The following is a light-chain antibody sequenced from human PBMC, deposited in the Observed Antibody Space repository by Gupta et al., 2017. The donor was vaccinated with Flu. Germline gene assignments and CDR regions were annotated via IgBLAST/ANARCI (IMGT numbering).Light chain of an antibody. J-gene: IGLJ3*02. Sequence: QSVLTQPPSASGTPGLRVTVSCSGSSSNIGGNYVFWYQQLPGAAPKLLIYKNDQRPSGVPDRFSGSKSDTSASLAISGLRSEDEAHYYCASWDDSLSGQVFGGGTKLTVL. CDR3: ASWDDSLSGQV. CDR1: SSNIGGNY. CDR2: KND. V-gene: IGLV1-47*01.